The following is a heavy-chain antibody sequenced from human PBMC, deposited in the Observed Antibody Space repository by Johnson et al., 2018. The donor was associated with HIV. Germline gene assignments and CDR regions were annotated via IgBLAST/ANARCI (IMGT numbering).Heavy chain of an antibody. CDR3: AKDSIGFNWNQFEAFDI. CDR1: GFTVSSNY. V-gene: IGHV3-53*01. CDR2: IYSGGNT. Sequence: EQLVESGGGLIQPGGSLRLSCAASGFTVSSNYMSWVRQPPGKGLEWVSVIYSGGNTYYSDSVKGGFTISRDKSKNTLYLQLNNLRGEDTAVYYFAKDSIGFNWNQFEAFDIWGQGTMVTVSS. D-gene: IGHD1-20*01. J-gene: IGHJ3*02.